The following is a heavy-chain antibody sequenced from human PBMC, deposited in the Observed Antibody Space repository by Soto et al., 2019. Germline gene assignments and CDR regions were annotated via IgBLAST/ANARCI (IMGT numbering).Heavy chain of an antibody. D-gene: IGHD5-18*01. CDR3: ARSPGYSYGDY. Sequence: QVQLVQSGAEVKKPGASVKVSCKASGDTFTSYAMHWVRQAPGQRLEWMGWINAGNGNTKYSQKFQGRVTITRDTSASTAYMELSSLRSEDTAVYYCARSPGYSYGDYWGQGTLVTVSS. CDR1: GDTFTSYA. V-gene: IGHV1-3*01. CDR2: INAGNGNT. J-gene: IGHJ4*02.